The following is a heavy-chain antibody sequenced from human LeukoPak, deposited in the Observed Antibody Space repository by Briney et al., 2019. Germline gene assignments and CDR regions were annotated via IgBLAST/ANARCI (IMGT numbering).Heavy chain of an antibody. D-gene: IGHD6-19*01. Sequence: GGSLRLSYATSGFTFSSCAMAWVRQAPGKGLEWVSAISGSGGSTYYADSVKGRFTISRDNSKNTLSLQMSSLRAEETALYYCAKVDSSGWYGGVAFDIWGQGTMVTVSS. CDR3: AKVDSSGWYGGVAFDI. V-gene: IGHV3-23*01. CDR1: GFTFSSCA. CDR2: ISGSGGST. J-gene: IGHJ3*02.